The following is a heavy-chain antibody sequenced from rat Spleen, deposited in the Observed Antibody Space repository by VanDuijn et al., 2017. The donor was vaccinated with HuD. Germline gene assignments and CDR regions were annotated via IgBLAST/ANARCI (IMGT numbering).Heavy chain of an antibody. CDR1: GFTFSDYG. D-gene: IGHD1-4*01. CDR2: ISYGDSSGHSST. Sequence: EVQLVESGGGLVQPGKSLKLSCAASGFTFSDYGMAWVRQAPTKGLEWVATISYGDSSGHSSTYYRDSVKGRFTISRDNAKSTLSLQMDSLRSEDTATFYCARPARNYLGIIYWGQGVMVTVSS. J-gene: IGHJ2*01. CDR3: ARPARNYLGIIY. V-gene: IGHV5-29*01.